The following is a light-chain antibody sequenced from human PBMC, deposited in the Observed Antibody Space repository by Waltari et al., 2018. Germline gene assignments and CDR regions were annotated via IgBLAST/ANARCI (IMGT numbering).Light chain of an antibody. CDR2: DAS. J-gene: IGKJ1*01. CDR3: QQRSGWPQT. Sequence: EIVLTQSPATLSLSPGESATLSCRASQSIGTYLAWYQQTPGQAPRLLIYDASNRATGNPPRFSGSGSGTDFILTISSLEPEDFAVYYCQQRSGWPQTFGQGTNVEI. V-gene: IGKV3-11*01. CDR1: QSIGTY.